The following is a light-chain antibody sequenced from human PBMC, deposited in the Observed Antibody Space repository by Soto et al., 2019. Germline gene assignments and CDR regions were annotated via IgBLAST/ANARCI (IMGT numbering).Light chain of an antibody. CDR1: QSVSSNS. CDR3: QQYGESPPT. V-gene: IGKV3-20*01. J-gene: IGKJ1*01. CDR2: GTS. Sequence: EIVLTQSPGTLSLSPGESATLSCRASQSVSSNSLAWYRRNPGQPPSLLIYGTSTRATDIPRRFSGSGSGTDFTLTITRLEQEDFAVYFCQQYGESPPTFGQGTKVEVK.